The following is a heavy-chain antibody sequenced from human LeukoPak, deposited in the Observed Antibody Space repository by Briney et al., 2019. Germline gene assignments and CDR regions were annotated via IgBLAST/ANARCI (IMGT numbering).Heavy chain of an antibody. CDR1: GFTFSSYE. J-gene: IGHJ4*02. Sequence: GGSLRLSCAASGFTFSSYEMNWVRQAPGKGLEWVSYISSSGSTIYYADSVKGPFTISRDNAKNTLYLQMNSLRAEDTALYYCAKREKGTTGRFFDYWGQGTLVTVSS. CDR3: AKREKGTTGRFFDY. V-gene: IGHV3-48*03. CDR2: ISSSGSTI. D-gene: IGHD4-17*01.